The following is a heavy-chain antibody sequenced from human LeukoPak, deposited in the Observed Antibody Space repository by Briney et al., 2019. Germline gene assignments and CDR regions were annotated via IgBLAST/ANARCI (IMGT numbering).Heavy chain of an antibody. CDR1: GFTFSSYS. CDR3: AREGKSRVYYDILTGPAPPESYYYGMDV. Sequence: PGGSLRLSCAASGFTFSSYSMNWVRQGPGKGLEWVSSISSSSTYIYYADSVKGRFTISRDNAKNSLYLQMNSLRAEDTAVYYCAREGKSRVYYDILTGPAPPESYYYGMDVWGQGTTVTVSS. J-gene: IGHJ6*02. V-gene: IGHV3-21*01. D-gene: IGHD3-9*01. CDR2: ISSSSTYI.